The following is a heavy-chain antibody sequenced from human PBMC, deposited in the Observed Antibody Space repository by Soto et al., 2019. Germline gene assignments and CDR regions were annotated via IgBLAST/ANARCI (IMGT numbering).Heavy chain of an antibody. CDR1: GGPISISTW. CDR2: IYHSGST. D-gene: IGHD2-8*01. V-gene: IGHV4-4*02. J-gene: IGHJ6*02. Sequence: PSETLSLPCAVSGGPISISTWWGWVRQPPGKGLEWIGEIYHSGSTSYNPSLKSRVTISVDKSTNQFSLKLSSVTAADTAVYYCAREPMVLGYGMDVWGQGTTVTVSS. CDR3: AREPMVLGYGMDV.